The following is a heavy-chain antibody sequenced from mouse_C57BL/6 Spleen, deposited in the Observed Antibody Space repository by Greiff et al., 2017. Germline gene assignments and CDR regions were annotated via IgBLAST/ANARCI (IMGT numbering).Heavy chain of an antibody. V-gene: IGHV1-81*01. D-gene: IGHD1-1*01. Sequence: QVQLQQSGAELARPGASVKLSCKASGYTFTSYGISWVKQRTGQGLEWIGEIYPRSGNTYYNEKFKGKATLTADKSSRTAYMELRSLTSEDSAVSISARSYYGSSPYYSDYRGQNTTLSQSPQ. CDR2: IYPRSGNT. CDR1: GYTFTSYG. CDR3: ARSYYGSSPYYSDY. J-gene: IGHJ2*01.